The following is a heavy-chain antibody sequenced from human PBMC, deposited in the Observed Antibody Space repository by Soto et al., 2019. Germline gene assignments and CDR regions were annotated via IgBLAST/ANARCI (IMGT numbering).Heavy chain of an antibody. V-gene: IGHV1-2*04. J-gene: IGHJ3*02. Sequence: QVQLVQSGAEVRKPGASVTVSCKAFGYTFTGYYIHWVRQAPGQGPEWMGWINPNSGGTKYAQKFQGWVNMTRDTSINTAYMELRRLKSDDTAVYFCARAQIYSDGGGYYDSFDMWGQGTMVTV. CDR3: ARAQIYSDGGGYYDSFDM. CDR1: GYTFTGYY. CDR2: INPNSGGT. D-gene: IGHD3-22*01.